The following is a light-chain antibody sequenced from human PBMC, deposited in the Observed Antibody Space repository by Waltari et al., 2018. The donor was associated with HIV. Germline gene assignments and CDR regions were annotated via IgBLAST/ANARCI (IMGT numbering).Light chain of an antibody. Sequence: AIQFTQSPSSLSASVGDRVTIICRSSEDISGALAWYQQKPGKPPRLLIHDASILESGVPSKFSGSGAGADFALTIISLQPEDFATYYCQQFKTYPLTFGGGTKVEIK. CDR1: EDISGA. V-gene: IGKV1-13*02. CDR3: QQFKTYPLT. CDR2: DAS. J-gene: IGKJ4*01.